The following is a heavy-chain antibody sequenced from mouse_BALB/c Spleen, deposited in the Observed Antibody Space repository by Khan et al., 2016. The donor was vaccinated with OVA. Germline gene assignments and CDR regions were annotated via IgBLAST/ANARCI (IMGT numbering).Heavy chain of an antibody. Sequence: EVQLQQSGPELVKPGASVKIPCKASGYTFTDYNMDWVKQSHGKTLEWIGEINPNNGAAFYNQKFKGKATLTVDKSSSTAYMELRSLTSEDTAGYYCARGVYGSRGAWLAYWGQGTLVTVST. CDR2: INPNNGAA. V-gene: IGHV1-18*01. D-gene: IGHD1-1*01. J-gene: IGHJ3*01. CDR1: GYTFTDYN. CDR3: ARGVYGSRGAWLAY.